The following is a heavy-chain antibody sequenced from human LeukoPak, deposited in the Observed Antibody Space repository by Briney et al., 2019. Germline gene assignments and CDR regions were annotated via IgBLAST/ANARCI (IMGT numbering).Heavy chain of an antibody. CDR3: ARDFYGVKPNSYYYYGMDV. CDR2: ISSSSSTI. V-gene: IGHV3-48*01. CDR1: GFTFSSYS. J-gene: IGHJ6*02. D-gene: IGHD2/OR15-2a*01. Sequence: GGSLRLSCAASGFTFSSYSMNWVRQAPGKGLEWVSYISSSSSTIYYADSVKGRFTISRDNSKNTLYLQMNSLRAEDTAVYYCARDFYGVKPNSYYYYGMDVWGQGTTVTVSS.